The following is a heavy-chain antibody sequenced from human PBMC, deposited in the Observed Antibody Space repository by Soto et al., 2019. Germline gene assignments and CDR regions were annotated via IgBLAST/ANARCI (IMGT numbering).Heavy chain of an antibody. CDR2: ISGSGDST. Sequence: EVQLLESGGGLVQPGGSLRLSCAASGFTFSSYAMSWVRQAPGKGLEWVSVISGSGDSTYYADSVRGRFTISRDKSKNKLYLQMNSLRAEYSAVYYWAKDRDGAAAGPTKFYGMDVWGEGTTVTVSS. D-gene: IGHD6-13*01. CDR3: AKDRDGAAAGPTKFYGMDV. CDR1: GFTFSSYA. J-gene: IGHJ6*04. V-gene: IGHV3-23*01.